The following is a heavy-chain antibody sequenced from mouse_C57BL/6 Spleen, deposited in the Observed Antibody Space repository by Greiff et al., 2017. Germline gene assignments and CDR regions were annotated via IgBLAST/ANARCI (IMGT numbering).Heavy chain of an antibody. Sequence: EVQRVESGGGLVKPGGSLKLSCAASGFTFSSYTMSWVRQTPEKRLEWVATISGGGGNTYYPDSVKGRFTISRDNAKNTLYLQMSSLRSEDTALYYCARQPYYYGSRGYFDYWGQGTTLTVSS. D-gene: IGHD1-1*01. V-gene: IGHV5-9*01. J-gene: IGHJ2*01. CDR2: ISGGGGNT. CDR1: GFTFSSYT. CDR3: ARQPYYYGSRGYFDY.